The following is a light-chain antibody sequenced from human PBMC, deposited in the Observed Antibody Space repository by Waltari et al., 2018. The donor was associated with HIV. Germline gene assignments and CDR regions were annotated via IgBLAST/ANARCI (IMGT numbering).Light chain of an antibody. V-gene: IGLV1-40*01. Sequence: QSVLTQPPSVSGAPGQRVPIPCTGGSPNIGAAYDVHWYQQIPGTAPKLLISGNKNRPSGVPDRFSASKSGTSASLAITGLQAEDEADYFCQSYDRSLSASVVFGGGTKLTVL. J-gene: IGLJ2*01. CDR1: SPNIGAAYD. CDR2: GNK. CDR3: QSYDRSLSASVV.